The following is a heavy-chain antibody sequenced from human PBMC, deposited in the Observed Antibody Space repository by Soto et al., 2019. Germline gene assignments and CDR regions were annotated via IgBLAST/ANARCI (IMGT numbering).Heavy chain of an antibody. D-gene: IGHD6-25*01. Sequence: EVQLLESGGNLVQPGGSLRLSCAASGFAFSSYAMTWVRQAPGKGLEWVSALSGTGGTTYSADSVRGRFTIARDNAKKPLYLQMNGLSPEDSAIYYCAKFIVGTGGSSGWPWFLDSWGQGTLVTVSS. J-gene: IGHJ4*02. V-gene: IGHV3-23*01. CDR1: GFAFSSYA. CDR2: LSGTGGTT. CDR3: AKFIVGTGGSSGWPWFLDS.